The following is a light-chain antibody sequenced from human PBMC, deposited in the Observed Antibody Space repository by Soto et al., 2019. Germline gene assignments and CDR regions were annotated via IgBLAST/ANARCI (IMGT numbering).Light chain of an antibody. CDR2: DAY. J-gene: IGKJ5*01. CDR1: QSFRGL. V-gene: IGKV3-11*01. Sequence: EVLLKPSPVTLSLSPGERATLSCRASQSFRGLLAWYQQKPGQAPRLLIYDAYNRATGIPPRFSGSGSGTDFTLTISSLEPEDSAVYYCQQRHMWPITFGQGTRLEIK. CDR3: QQRHMWPIT.